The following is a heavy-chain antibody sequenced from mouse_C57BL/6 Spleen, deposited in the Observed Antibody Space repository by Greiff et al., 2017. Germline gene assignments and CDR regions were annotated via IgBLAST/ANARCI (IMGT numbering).Heavy chain of an antibody. CDR3: AREGTTMPRRFAY. J-gene: IGHJ3*01. V-gene: IGHV1-9*01. CDR1: GYTFTGYW. Sequence: QVQLQQPGAELVKPGASVKLSCKASGYTFTGYWIEWVKQRPGHGLEWIGEILPGSGSTNYNEKFKGKATFTADTSSNTAYMQLSSLTTEDSAIYYCAREGTTMPRRFAYWGQGTLVTVSA. D-gene: IGHD2-1*01. CDR2: ILPGSGST.